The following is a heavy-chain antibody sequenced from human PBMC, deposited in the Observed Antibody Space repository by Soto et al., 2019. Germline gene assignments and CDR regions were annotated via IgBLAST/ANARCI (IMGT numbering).Heavy chain of an antibody. Sequence: QVQLQESGPGLVKPSETLSLTCTVSGGSISSYDWSWVRQPPGKGLEWIGYIYYSGSTNYNPSLKRRVTISVDTSKNQFSLKLSSVTAADTAVYYCARVQRGYCSGGSCHGFDPWGQGTLVTVSS. CDR1: GGSISSYD. V-gene: IGHV4-59*01. CDR2: IYYSGST. J-gene: IGHJ5*02. CDR3: ARVQRGYCSGGSCHGFDP. D-gene: IGHD2-15*01.